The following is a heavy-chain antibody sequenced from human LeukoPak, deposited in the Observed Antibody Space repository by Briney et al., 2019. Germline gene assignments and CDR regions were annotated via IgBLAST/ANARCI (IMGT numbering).Heavy chain of an antibody. CDR3: ARAPDYDYAWGTYRLGY. CDR2: INPNTGGT. V-gene: IGHV1-2*02. J-gene: IGHJ4*02. CDR1: GYTFTGYS. Sequence: GASVKVSCKASGYTFTGYSIHWVRQAPGQGLEWMGWINPNTGGTNYAQKFQGRVTMTRDTSISTVYMELSSLRFDDTAVFYCARAPDYDYAWGTYRLGYWGQGTLVTVSS. D-gene: IGHD3-16*02.